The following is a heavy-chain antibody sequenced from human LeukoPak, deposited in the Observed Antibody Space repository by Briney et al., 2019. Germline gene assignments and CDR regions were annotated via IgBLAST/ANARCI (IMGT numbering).Heavy chain of an antibody. V-gene: IGHV3-23*01. CDR3: AKEHYGSGMTTFDY. Sequence: PGGSLRLSCAASGFTFSSYAMTWVRQAPGQGLDWVSGISGSGGNTYYPDSVRGRFTISRDNSKNTLSLQMNSLRAEDTAVYYCAKEHYGSGMTTFDYWGQGTLVTVSS. CDR1: GFTFSSYA. D-gene: IGHD3-10*01. CDR2: ISGSGGNT. J-gene: IGHJ4*02.